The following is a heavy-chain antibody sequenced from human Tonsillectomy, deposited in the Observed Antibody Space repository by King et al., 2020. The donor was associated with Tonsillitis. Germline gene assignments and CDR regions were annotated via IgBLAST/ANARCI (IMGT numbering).Heavy chain of an antibody. D-gene: IGHD3-9*01. CDR2: MSGGGGGT. V-gene: IGHV3-23*04. Sequence: VQLVESGGGLVQPGGSLRLSCAASGFTLSSYAMSWVRQAPGKGLEWASGMSGGGGGTYYADSVKGRVTMSRDNSKNTMYLQMNSLRAEDTAVYYCAKTAGYYPENYFDYWGQGTLVTVSS. CDR3: AKTAGYYPENYFDY. CDR1: GFTLSSYA. J-gene: IGHJ4*02.